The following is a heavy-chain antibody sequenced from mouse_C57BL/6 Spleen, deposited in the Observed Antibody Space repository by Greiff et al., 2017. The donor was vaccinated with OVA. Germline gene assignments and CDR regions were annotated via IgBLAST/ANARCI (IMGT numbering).Heavy chain of an antibody. CDR1: GYAFTNYL. D-gene: IGHD3-2*02. CDR2: INPGSGGT. Sequence: VQLQQSGAELVRPGTSVKVSCKASGYAFTNYLIEWVKQRPGQGLEWIGVINPGSGGTNYNEKFKGKATLTADKSSSTAYMQLSSLTSEDSAVYFCARTAQATAMDYWGQGTSVTVSS. V-gene: IGHV1-54*01. J-gene: IGHJ4*01. CDR3: ARTAQATAMDY.